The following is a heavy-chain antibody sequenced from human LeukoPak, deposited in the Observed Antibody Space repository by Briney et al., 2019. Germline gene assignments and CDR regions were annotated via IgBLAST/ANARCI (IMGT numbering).Heavy chain of an antibody. J-gene: IGHJ4*02. V-gene: IGHV4-59*12. CDR1: GGSISSYY. Sequence: SETLSLTCTVSGGSISSYYWSWIRQPPGKGLEWIGYIYHSGSTYYNPSLKSRVTISVDRSKNQFSLKLSSVTAADTAVYYCARAAREDDFWSGYLAFDYWGQGTLVTVSS. D-gene: IGHD3-3*01. CDR3: ARAAREDDFWSGYLAFDY. CDR2: IYHSGST.